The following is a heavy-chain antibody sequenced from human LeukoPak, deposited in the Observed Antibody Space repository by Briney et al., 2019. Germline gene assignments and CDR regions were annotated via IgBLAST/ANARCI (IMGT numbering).Heavy chain of an antibody. CDR3: TRESSQNPEEIAVAGSSF. J-gene: IGHJ4*02. D-gene: IGHD6-19*01. CDR1: GYTFTSYG. CDR2: ISAYNGNT. V-gene: IGHV1-18*01. Sequence: ASVKVSCKASGYTFTSYGISWVRQAPGQGLEWMGWISAYNGNTNYAQKLQGRVTMTTDTSTSTAYMELRSLRSDDTAVYYCTRESSQNPEEIAVAGSSFWGQGTLVTVSS.